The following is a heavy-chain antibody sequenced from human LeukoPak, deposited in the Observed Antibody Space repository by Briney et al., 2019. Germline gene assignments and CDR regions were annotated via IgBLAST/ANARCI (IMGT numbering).Heavy chain of an antibody. V-gene: IGHV4-59*01. CDR1: GGSISSYY. D-gene: IGHD6-13*01. Sequence: SEALSLTCTVSGGSISSYYWSWIRQPPGKGLEWIGYIYYSGSTNYNPSLKSRVTVSVDTSKNQFSLKLSSVTAADTAVYYCARDQGGYSDYWGQGTLVTVSS. CDR3: ARDQGGYSDY. J-gene: IGHJ4*02. CDR2: IYYSGST.